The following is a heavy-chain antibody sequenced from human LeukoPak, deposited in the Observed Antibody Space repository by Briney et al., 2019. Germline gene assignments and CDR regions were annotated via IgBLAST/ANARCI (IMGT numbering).Heavy chain of an antibody. Sequence: SETLSLTCAVSPYSISSGYYWGWIRQPPGKGLEWIGSVYYSGSTYYNPSLKSRVTISVDTSDKQFSLRLTSVTAADTAVYYCARFAGHLSNEYCFDYWGQGTLVTVSS. CDR3: ARFAGHLSNEYCFDY. J-gene: IGHJ4*02. CDR2: VYYSGST. V-gene: IGHV4-38-2*01. D-gene: IGHD2/OR15-2a*01. CDR1: PYSISSGYY.